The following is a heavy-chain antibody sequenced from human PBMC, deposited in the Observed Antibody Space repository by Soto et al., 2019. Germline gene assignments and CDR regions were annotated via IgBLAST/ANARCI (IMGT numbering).Heavy chain of an antibody. CDR1: GFTFSSYS. CDR2: ISSSSSSI. Sequence: EVQLVESGGGLVQPGGSLRLSCAASGFTFSSYSMNWVRQAPGKGLEWVSYISSSSSSIYYADSVKGRFTISRDNAKNSLYLQMTSLRAEDTAVYYCARNDYGDYGYFQHWGQGTLVTVSS. V-gene: IGHV3-48*01. J-gene: IGHJ1*01. CDR3: ARNDYGDYGYFQH. D-gene: IGHD4-17*01.